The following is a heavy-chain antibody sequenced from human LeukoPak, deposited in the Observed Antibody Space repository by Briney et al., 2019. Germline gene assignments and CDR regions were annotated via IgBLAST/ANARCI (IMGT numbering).Heavy chain of an antibody. J-gene: IGHJ1*01. CDR3: ARDEVRGVMRAYGAEYFHH. D-gene: IGHD3-10*01. Sequence: ASVKVSCKASGYTFTDYYIHWVRQAPGQGLEWMGWINPNNGDTNFAPNFHGRVTMTRGTSINTAYMDLSRLRSDDTAVYFCARDEVRGVMRAYGAEYFHHWGQGTLVSVSS. CDR1: GYTFTDYY. CDR2: INPNNGDT. V-gene: IGHV1-2*02.